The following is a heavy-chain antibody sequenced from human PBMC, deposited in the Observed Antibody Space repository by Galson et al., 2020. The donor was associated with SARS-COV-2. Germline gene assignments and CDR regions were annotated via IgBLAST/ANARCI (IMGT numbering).Heavy chain of an antibody. D-gene: IGHD6-25*01. CDR2: IYPDDTDT. J-gene: IGHJ4*02. V-gene: IGHV5-51*01. CDR3: ARSMTSSVHDIWFDF. CDR1: GDSFTSKW. Sequence: KIGESLKISCKGSGDSFTSKWIGWVRQMPGKGPEWMGMIYPDDTDTRYRPSLQGQVTISVDKSITTAYLQWNSLKASDTAVYYCARSMTSSVHDIWFDFWGQGTLVTVSS.